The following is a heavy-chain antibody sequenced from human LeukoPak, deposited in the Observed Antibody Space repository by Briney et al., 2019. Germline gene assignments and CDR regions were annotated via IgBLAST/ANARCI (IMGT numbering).Heavy chain of an antibody. D-gene: IGHD6-13*01. J-gene: IGHJ6*02. CDR2: ISYDGSNK. CDR1: GFTFSSYA. Sequence: GRSLRLSCAASGFTFSSYAMHWVRQAPGKGLEWVAVISYDGSNKYYADSVKGRFTISRDNSKSTLYLQMNSLRAEDTAVYYCARDYYKQQLDNYYYGMDVWGQGTTVTVSS. CDR3: ARDYYKQQLDNYYYGMDV. V-gene: IGHV3-30-3*01.